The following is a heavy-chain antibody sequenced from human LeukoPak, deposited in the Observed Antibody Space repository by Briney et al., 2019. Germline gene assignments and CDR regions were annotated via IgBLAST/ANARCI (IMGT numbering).Heavy chain of an antibody. D-gene: IGHD1-26*01. J-gene: IGHJ3*02. CDR1: GFTFSDYY. CDR2: ISSSGSTI. V-gene: IGHV3-11*04. Sequence: GGSLRLSCAASGFTFSDYYMSWIRQAPGKGLEWVSYISSSGSTIYYADSVKGRFTISRDNAKNSLYLQMNSLRAEDTAVYYCATPYSGSYSEDAFDIWGQGTMVTVFS. CDR3: ATPYSGSYSEDAFDI.